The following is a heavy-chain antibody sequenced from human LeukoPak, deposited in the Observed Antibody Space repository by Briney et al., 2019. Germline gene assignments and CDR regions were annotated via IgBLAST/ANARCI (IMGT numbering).Heavy chain of an antibody. CDR2: IYTSGST. CDR3: ARDTMAVAGINWFDP. Sequence: SDTLSLTCTVSGGSISSYYWSWIRQPAGKGLEWIGRIYTSGSTNYNPSLKSRVTISVDKSKNQFSLKLSSVTAADTAVYYCARDTMAVAGINWFDPWGQGTLVTVSS. V-gene: IGHV4-4*07. CDR1: GGSISSYY. J-gene: IGHJ5*02. D-gene: IGHD6-19*01.